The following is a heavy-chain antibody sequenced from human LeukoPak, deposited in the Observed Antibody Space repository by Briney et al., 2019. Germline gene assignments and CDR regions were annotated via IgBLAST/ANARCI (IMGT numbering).Heavy chain of an antibody. D-gene: IGHD3-16*01. V-gene: IGHV3-66*01. CDR2: FDSDGST. Sequence: GGSLRLSCAASGFTVDSNSMSWVRQAPGKGLEWVSLFDSDGSTFYADSVKGRFTISRDISKNMLFLQMNSLRAEDTAVYYCATDYDFRDAFDIWGQGTMVTVSS. CDR1: GFTVDSNS. J-gene: IGHJ3*02. CDR3: ATDYDFRDAFDI.